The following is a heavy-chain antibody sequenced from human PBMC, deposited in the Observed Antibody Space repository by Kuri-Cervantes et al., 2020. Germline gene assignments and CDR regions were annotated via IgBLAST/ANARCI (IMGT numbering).Heavy chain of an antibody. V-gene: IGHV3-11*04. J-gene: IGHJ4*02. Sequence: GESLKISCVASRFIFSDYYMSWIRQAPGKGLEWIAYISNNGNTIYYADSVKGRFTISRDNAKNSLYPQMNSLRAEDTAVYYCARDFGNNYGDYSDRGDYWGQGTLVTVSS. CDR2: ISNNGNTI. CDR3: ARDFGNNYGDYSDRGDY. CDR1: RFIFSDYY. D-gene: IGHD4-17*01.